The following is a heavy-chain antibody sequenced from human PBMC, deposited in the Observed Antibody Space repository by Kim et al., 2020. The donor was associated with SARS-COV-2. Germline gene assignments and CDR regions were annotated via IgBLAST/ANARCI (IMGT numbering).Heavy chain of an antibody. CDR1: GFTFSTFH. CDR2: INTDSNTI. CDR3: ARVDHFDY. V-gene: IGHV3-48*04. J-gene: IGHJ4*02. Sequence: GGSLRLSCAASGFTFSTFHMNWVRQAPGKGLEWVSFINTDSNTIYYADSVKGRFTISRDNAKNSLYLQLNSLRAEDTAVYYCARVDHFDYWGQGTLVTVSS.